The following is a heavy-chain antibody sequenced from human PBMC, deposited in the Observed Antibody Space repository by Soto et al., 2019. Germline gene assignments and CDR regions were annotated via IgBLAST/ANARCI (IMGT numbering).Heavy chain of an antibody. J-gene: IGHJ4*02. Sequence: HGGSVRMTGAASGFTFDDYARHWVRQAPGKGLEWVSGISWNSGSIGYADSVKGRFTISRDNAKNSLYLQMNSLRAEDTALYYCANPVSYCRAGSCTKYFYYWGQGTLVTVSS. CDR2: ISWNSGSI. V-gene: IGHV3-9*01. CDR1: GFTFDDYA. CDR3: ANPVSYCRAGSCTKYFYY. D-gene: IGHD2-15*01.